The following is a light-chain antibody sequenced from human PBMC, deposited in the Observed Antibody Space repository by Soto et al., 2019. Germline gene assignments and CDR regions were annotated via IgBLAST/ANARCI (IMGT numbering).Light chain of an antibody. Sequence: EIVLTQSPGTVSLSPGERATLSCRASQSVSSRNLAWYRQKPGQAPSLLIFGASNRATGIPDRFSGSGSGTDFTLTISRLEPEDCAVYYCLRYGDSPPAYTFGHGTKLEIK. CDR2: GAS. V-gene: IGKV3-20*01. CDR3: LRYGDSPPAYT. CDR1: QSVSSRN. J-gene: IGKJ2*01.